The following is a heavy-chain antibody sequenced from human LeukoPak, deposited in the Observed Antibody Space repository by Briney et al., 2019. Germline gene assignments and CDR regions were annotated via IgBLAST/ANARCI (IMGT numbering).Heavy chain of an antibody. V-gene: IGHV3-23*01. CDR1: GFTVSSNY. CDR3: AKVFYPAAGTGRVDFPFDY. D-gene: IGHD6-13*01. CDR2: ISGSGGST. J-gene: IGHJ4*02. Sequence: GGSLRLSCAASGFTVSSNYMSWVRQAPGKGLEWVSSISGSGGSTYYPDSVKGRFTISRDNSKTTLYLQMNSLRAEDTAVYYCAKVFYPAAGTGRVDFPFDYWGQGTLVTVSS.